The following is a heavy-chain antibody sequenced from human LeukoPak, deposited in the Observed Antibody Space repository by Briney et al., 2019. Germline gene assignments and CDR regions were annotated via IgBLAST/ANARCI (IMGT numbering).Heavy chain of an antibody. CDR3: ARGVGSSWFDP. V-gene: IGHV1-2*02. Sequence: GASVKVSCKASGYTFTAYYIHWVRQAPGQGLEWMGWVNPVSGDTNYAQTFQGRVTMTRDSSIGTAYMQLDSLRSDDTADTALYYCARGVGSSWFDPWGQGTLVTVFS. J-gene: IGHJ5*02. CDR1: GYTFTAYY. CDR2: VNPVSGDT. D-gene: IGHD2-2*01.